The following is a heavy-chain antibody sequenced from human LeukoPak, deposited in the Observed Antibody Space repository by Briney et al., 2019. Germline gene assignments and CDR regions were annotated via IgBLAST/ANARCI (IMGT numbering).Heavy chain of an antibody. J-gene: IGHJ3*02. CDR2: INPNSDVT. Sequence: ASMKVSCKASGYTFTGYYMHWVRQAPGQGLEWMGWINPNSDVTNYAQKFQGRVTMTRDTSISTAYMELSSLRSDDTAVYYCAREYYYESSDYYVVLSGAFDIWGQGTMVTVSS. V-gene: IGHV1-2*02. CDR3: AREYYYESSDYYVVLSGAFDI. D-gene: IGHD3-22*01. CDR1: GYTFTGYY.